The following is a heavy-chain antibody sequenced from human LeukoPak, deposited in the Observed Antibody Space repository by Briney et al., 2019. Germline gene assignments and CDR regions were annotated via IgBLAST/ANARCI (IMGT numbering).Heavy chain of an antibody. D-gene: IGHD3-9*01. CDR2: ISAYNGNT. CDR3: ARGRLYYDILTGYQKRYFDL. Sequence: GASVKVSCKASGYTFTSYGISWVRQAPGQGLEWMGWISAYNGNTNYAQKLQGRVTMTTDISTSTAYMELRSLRSDDTAVYYCARGRLYYDILTGYQKRYFDLWGRGTLVTVSS. J-gene: IGHJ2*01. CDR1: GYTFTSYG. V-gene: IGHV1-18*01.